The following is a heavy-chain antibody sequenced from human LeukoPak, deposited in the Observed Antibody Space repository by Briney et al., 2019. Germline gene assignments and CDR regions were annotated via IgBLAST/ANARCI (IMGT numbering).Heavy chain of an antibody. Sequence: ASVKVSCKASGGTFSSYAISWVRQAPGQGLEWMGGIIPIFGTANYAQKFQGRVTITADESTSTAYMELSSLRSEDTAVYYCARGVVSDSSGYYYGPPYYYYYGMDVWGQGTTVTVSS. D-gene: IGHD3-22*01. CDR3: ARGVVSDSSGYYYGPPYYYYYGMDV. V-gene: IGHV1-69*13. CDR2: IIPIFGTA. CDR1: GGTFSSYA. J-gene: IGHJ6*02.